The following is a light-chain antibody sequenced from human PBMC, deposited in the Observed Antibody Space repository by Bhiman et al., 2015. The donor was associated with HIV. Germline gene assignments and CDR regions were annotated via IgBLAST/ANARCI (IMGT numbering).Light chain of an antibody. CDR2: RND. Sequence: NFMLTHALSLSESPGKTVTIYCARDSGAIGSNYVQWYQQRPGHSPTLLIYRNDQRPSGVPPRFSGSIDSYSNSASLSISGLKTEDEADYYCQSSDNRDNVVFGGGTKLTVL. CDR1: SGAIGSNY. V-gene: IGLV6-57*01. J-gene: IGLJ2*01. CDR3: QSSDNRDNVV.